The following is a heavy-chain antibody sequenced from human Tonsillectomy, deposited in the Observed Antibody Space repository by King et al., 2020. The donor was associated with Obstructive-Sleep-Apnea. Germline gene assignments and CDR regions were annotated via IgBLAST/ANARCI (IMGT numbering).Heavy chain of an antibody. CDR3: ARSDYFDSRVLRVDYYYGMAV. V-gene: IGHV3-30-3*01. CDR2: ISYDGSIK. D-gene: IGHD3-22*01. J-gene: IGHJ6*04. CDR1: GFTFSSYA. Sequence: HVQLVESGGGVVQPGRSLRLSCPASGFTFSSYAMHWVRQAPGKGLEWVALISYDGSIKYYADSVKGRFTSSRDNSKNTLFLQMNSLRAEDTDIYYCARSDYFDSRVLRVDYYYGMAVWGKGTTVTVSS.